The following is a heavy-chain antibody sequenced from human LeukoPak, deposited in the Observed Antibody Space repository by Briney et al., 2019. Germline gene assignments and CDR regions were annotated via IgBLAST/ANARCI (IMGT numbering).Heavy chain of an antibody. V-gene: IGHV3-53*01. CDR1: GFTVSSNY. CDR3: AKDKTHYYDSGGHYPKFDY. Sequence: GSLRLSCAASGFTVSSNYMSWVRQAPGKGLEWVSVIYSGGSTYYADSVKGRFTISRDNSKNTLYLQMNSLRAEDTAVYYCAKDKTHYYDSGGHYPKFDYWGQGTLVSVSS. CDR2: IYSGGST. D-gene: IGHD3-22*01. J-gene: IGHJ4*02.